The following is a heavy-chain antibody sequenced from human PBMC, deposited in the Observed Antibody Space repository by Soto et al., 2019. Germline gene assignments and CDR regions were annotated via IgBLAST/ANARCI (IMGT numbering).Heavy chain of an antibody. CDR1: GGSVSGGGYS. Sequence: SETLSLTCAVSGGSVSGGGYSWSWIRQPPGKGLEWIGYIYHSGSTYYNPSLKSRVTISVDRSKNQFSLKLSSVTAADTAVYYCASCGGDCYSGPFFDYWGQGTLVTVSS. J-gene: IGHJ4*02. D-gene: IGHD2-21*02. CDR2: IYHSGST. V-gene: IGHV4-30-2*01. CDR3: ASCGGDCYSGPFFDY.